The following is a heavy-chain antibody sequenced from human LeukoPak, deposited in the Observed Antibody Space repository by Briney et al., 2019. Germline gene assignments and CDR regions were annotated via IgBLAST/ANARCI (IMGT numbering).Heavy chain of an antibody. CDR3: ARGLVGAQAGWFDP. J-gene: IGHJ5*02. V-gene: IGHV4-34*01. D-gene: IGHD1-26*01. Sequence: SETLSLTCTVSRGSIRSYYWSWIRQPPGKGLEWIGEINHSGSTNYNPSLKSRVTISVDTSKNQFSLKLSSVTAADTAVYYCARGLVGAQAGWFDPWGQGTLVTVSS. CDR2: INHSGST. CDR1: RGSIRSYY.